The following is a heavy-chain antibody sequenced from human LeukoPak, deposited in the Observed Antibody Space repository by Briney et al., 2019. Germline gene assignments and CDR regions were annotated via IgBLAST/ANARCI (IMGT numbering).Heavy chain of an antibody. CDR1: GYTFTGYY. CDR3: ARLPVMVTGYYGMDV. D-gene: IGHD2-21*02. CDR2: INPNSGGT. V-gene: IGHV1-2*02. Sequence: GASVKASCKASGYTFTGYYMHWVRQAPGQGLEWMGWINPNSGGTNYAQKFQGRVTMTRDTSISTAYMELSRLRSDDTAVYYCARLPVMVTGYYGMDVWGQGTTVTVSS. J-gene: IGHJ6*02.